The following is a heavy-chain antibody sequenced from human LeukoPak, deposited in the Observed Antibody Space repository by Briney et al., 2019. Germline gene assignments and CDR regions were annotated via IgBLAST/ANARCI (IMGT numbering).Heavy chain of an antibody. D-gene: IGHD4-17*01. Sequence: GGSLRLSCAASGFTFSSYWMSWVRQAPGKGLEWVANIKQDGSEKYYVDSVKGRFTISRDNAKSSLYLQMNSLRAEDTAVYYXXXLTTAYNWFDPWGQGTLVTVSS. V-gene: IGHV3-7*03. CDR2: IKQDGSEK. J-gene: IGHJ5*02. CDR1: GFTFSSYW. CDR3: XXLTTAYNWFDP.